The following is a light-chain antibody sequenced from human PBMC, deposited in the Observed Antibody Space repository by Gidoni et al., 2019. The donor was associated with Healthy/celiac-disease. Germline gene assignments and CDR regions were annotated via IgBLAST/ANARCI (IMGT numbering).Light chain of an antibody. CDR2: WAS. Sequence: DIVMTQSPDSLAVSLGERATINCKSSQSVLYSSNNKNYLAWYQQKPGQPPKLLIYWASTRESGVPDRFRRSGSGTDFTLTISSLHAEDVAVYSCQQYYSTPLTFXGXTKVEIK. V-gene: IGKV4-1*01. CDR1: QSVLYSSNNKNY. J-gene: IGKJ4*01. CDR3: QQYYSTPLT.